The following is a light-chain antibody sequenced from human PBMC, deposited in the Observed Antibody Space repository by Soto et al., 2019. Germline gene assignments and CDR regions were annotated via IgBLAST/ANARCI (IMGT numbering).Light chain of an antibody. J-gene: IGKJ1*01. Sequence: EIVMTQSPATLSVSPGERATLSCRASQSVSSNLAWYQQKPGQAPRLLIYGASTRATCIPVRFTGSGFGTEFTLTISSLQSKDFAVYYFQQYNNWPGTFGQGTQVEIK. CDR1: QSVSSN. CDR3: QQYNNWPGT. CDR2: GAS. V-gene: IGKV3-15*01.